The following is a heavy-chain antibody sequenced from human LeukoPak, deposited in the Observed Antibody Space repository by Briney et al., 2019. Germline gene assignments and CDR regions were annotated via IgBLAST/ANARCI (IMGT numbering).Heavy chain of an antibody. CDR3: ARDPLDNCDILTGYYTPTFDY. V-gene: IGHV1-3*01. Sequence: GASVKVSCKASGYTFTSYAMHWVRQAPGQRLEWMGWINAGNGNTKYSQKFQGRVTITRDTSASTAYMELSSLRSEDTAVYYCARDPLDNCDILTGYYTPTFDYWGQGTLVTVSS. CDR2: INAGNGNT. J-gene: IGHJ4*02. CDR1: GYTFTSYA. D-gene: IGHD3-9*01.